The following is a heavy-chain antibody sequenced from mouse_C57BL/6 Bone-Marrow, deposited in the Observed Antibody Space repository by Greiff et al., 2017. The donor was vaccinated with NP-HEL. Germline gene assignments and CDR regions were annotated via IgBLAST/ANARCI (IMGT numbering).Heavy chain of an antibody. CDR3: SRWALGDVGFAY. V-gene: IGHV1-64*01. J-gene: IGHJ3*01. CDR1: GYTFTSYW. CDR2: IHPNSGST. Sequence: QVQLQQPGAELVKPGASVKLSCKASGYTFTSYWMHWVKQRPGQGLEWIGMIHPNSGSTNYNEKFKSKATLTVDKSSSTAYMQLSSLTSEDSAVYYCSRWALGDVGFAYWGQGTLVTVSA. D-gene: IGHD3-3*01.